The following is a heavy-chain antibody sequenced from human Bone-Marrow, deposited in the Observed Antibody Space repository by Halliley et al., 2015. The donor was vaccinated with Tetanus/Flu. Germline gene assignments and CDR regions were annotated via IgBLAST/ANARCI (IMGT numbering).Heavy chain of an antibody. V-gene: IGHV3-33*01. CDR3: ARDRGITVFGVVIPLDY. CDR2: LWYNGRNE. D-gene: IGHD3-3*01. Sequence: LWYNGRNENYTDSVKGRFTISRDNSKNTLYLQMNDLRAEDTAIYYCARDRGITVFGVVIPLDYWGPGTLVPVSS. J-gene: IGHJ4*01.